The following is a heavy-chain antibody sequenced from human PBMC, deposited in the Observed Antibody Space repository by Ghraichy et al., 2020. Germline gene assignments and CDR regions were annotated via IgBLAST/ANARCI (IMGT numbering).Heavy chain of an antibody. D-gene: IGHD3-10*01. CDR1: GFTFSSYS. J-gene: IGHJ4*02. CDR2: ISSSSSYI. CDR3: ARGGGFGDYPWAD. Sequence: GGSLRLSCAASGFTFSSYSMNWVRQAPGKGLEWVSSISSSSSYIYYADSVKGRFTISRDNVKNSLYLQMNSLRDEDTAVYYCARGGGFGDYPWADWGQGTVVTVSA. V-gene: IGHV3-21*01.